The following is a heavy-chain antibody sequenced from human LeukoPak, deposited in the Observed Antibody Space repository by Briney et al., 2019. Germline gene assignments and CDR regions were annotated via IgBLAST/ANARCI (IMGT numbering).Heavy chain of an antibody. V-gene: IGHV3-48*04. J-gene: IGHJ6*03. CDR2: ISSSSSTI. Sequence: PGGSLRLSCAASGFTFSSYSMNWVRQAPGKGLEWVSYISSSSSTIYYADSVKGRFTISRDNAKNSLYLQMNSLRAEDTAVYYCARDSEAVHDYSPYYMDVWGKGTTATVSS. CDR1: GFTFSSYS. D-gene: IGHD4-11*01. CDR3: ARDSEAVHDYSPYYMDV.